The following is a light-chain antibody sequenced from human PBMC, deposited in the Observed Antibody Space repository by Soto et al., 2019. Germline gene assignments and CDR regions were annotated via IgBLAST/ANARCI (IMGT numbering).Light chain of an antibody. V-gene: IGLV2-23*02. CDR1: GTDVGTYNF. Sequence: QSALTQPASVSVSPGQSITISCTGSGTDVGTYNFVSWFQRHPGKTPQLIIYEVTERPSGVSHRFSGSKSVNTASLTISGLRAEDEADYFGCSFAGRKTWVFGGGTKLTVL. CDR2: EVT. CDR3: CSFAGRKTWV. J-gene: IGLJ3*02.